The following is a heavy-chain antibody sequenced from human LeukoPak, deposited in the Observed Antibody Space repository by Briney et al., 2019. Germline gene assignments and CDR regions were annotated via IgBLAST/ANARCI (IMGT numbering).Heavy chain of an antibody. D-gene: IGHD3-3*01. CDR1: GFTFSSYA. Sequence: GGSLRLSCAASGFTFSSYAMSWVRQAPGKGLEWVSAISGSGGSTYYADSVKGRFTISRDNSKNTLYLQMNSLRAEDTAVYYCARSTETYYDFWSGYPAFDYWGQGTLVTVSS. CDR3: ARSTETYYDFWSGYPAFDY. J-gene: IGHJ4*02. V-gene: IGHV3-23*01. CDR2: ISGSGGST.